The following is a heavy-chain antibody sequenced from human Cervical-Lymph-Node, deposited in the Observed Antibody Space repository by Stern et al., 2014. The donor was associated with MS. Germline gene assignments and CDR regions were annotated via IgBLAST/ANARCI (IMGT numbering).Heavy chain of an antibody. CDR3: ARRPYSSSPLRFDY. CDR1: GYSFTSYW. Sequence: EVQLVESGAEVKKPGESLKISCKGSGYSFTSYWIGWVRQMPGKGLEWMGIIYPGDSYTTASPSFQGQVTIPADKSISTAYLQWSSLKASDTAMYYCARRPYSSSPLRFDYWGQGTLVTVSS. D-gene: IGHD6-13*01. CDR2: IYPGDSYT. V-gene: IGHV5-51*01. J-gene: IGHJ4*02.